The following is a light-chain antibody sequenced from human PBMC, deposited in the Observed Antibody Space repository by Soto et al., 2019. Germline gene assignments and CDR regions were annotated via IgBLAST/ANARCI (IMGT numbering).Light chain of an antibody. CDR2: DVS. V-gene: IGLV2-14*03. J-gene: IGLJ1*01. CDR1: SSDVDGYNF. CDR3: TSYTTSFTYV. Sequence: QSVLTQPASVSGSPGQSITISCTGTSSDVDGYNFVSWYQHHPGKAPKLIIYDVSNRPSGVSSRFSGFKSGNTASLTVSGLQAEDEADYYCTSYTTSFTYVLGTGTKVTVL.